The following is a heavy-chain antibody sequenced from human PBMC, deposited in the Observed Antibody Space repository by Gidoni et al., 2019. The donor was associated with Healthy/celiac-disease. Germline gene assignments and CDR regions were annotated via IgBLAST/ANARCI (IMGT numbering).Heavy chain of an antibody. CDR1: GGSISSYY. CDR3: ARDAAGATTYYYYGMDV. D-gene: IGHD1-26*01. Sequence: QVQLQESGPGLVKPSETLSLTCTVSGGSISSYYWSWIRQPPGKGLEWIGYIYYSGSTNYNPSLKSRVTISVDTSKNQFSLKLSSVTAADTAVYYCARDAAGATTYYYYGMDVWGQGTTVTVSS. J-gene: IGHJ6*02. CDR2: IYYSGST. V-gene: IGHV4-59*12.